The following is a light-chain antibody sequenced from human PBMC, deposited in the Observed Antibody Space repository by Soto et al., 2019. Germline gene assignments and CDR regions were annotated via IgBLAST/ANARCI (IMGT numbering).Light chain of an antibody. CDR1: SSNIGAGYD. CDR2: GNI. J-gene: IGLJ3*02. V-gene: IGLV1-40*01. Sequence: QSVLTQPPSVSGAPGQRVTISCTGRSSNIGAGYDVHWYQQLPGTAPKLLIYGNINRPSGVPDRFSGSKSGTSASLAITGLQAEDEADYYCQSYDSSLSGWVFGGGTKLPVL. CDR3: QSYDSSLSGWV.